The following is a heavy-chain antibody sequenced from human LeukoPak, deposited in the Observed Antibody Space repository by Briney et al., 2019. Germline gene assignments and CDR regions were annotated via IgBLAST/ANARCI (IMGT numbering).Heavy chain of an antibody. CDR2: IWFDGSNR. CDR3: ARCPQRLDNSYTFYYIDV. CDR1: GFIFSNYG. D-gene: IGHD6-25*01. J-gene: IGHJ6*03. V-gene: IGHV3-33*01. Sequence: GGSLRLSCAASGFIFSNYGIHWVRQAPGKGVEWVSVIWFDGSNRYYEKSVKGRFTVSRDDSKNTVYLQMNSLGAGDTAVYYCARCPQRLDNSYTFYYIDVWGKGTTVTVSS.